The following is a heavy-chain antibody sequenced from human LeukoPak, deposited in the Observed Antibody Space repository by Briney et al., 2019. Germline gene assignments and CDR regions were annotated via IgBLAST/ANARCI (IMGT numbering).Heavy chain of an antibody. V-gene: IGHV4-59*01. CDR2: IYYSGTT. CDR3: ARAPDSSGYL. J-gene: IGHJ4*02. D-gene: IGHD3-22*01. CDR1: GGSISSYY. Sequence: PSETLSLTCTVSGGSISSYYWSWIRQPPGKGLEWIGYIYYSGTTNYNPSLKSRVTISVDTSKNQFSLKLSSVTAADTAVYYCARAPDSSGYLWGQGTLVTVPS.